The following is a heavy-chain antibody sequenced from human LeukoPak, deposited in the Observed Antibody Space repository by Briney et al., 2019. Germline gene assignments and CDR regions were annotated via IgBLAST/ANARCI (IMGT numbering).Heavy chain of an antibody. CDR3: AKGYSSDWAPFDN. CDR2: ISGSGGTT. J-gene: IGHJ4*02. CDR1: GITFSSYA. V-gene: IGHV3-23*01. Sequence: GESLRLSCAASGITFSSYAMSWVRQAPGKGLEWVSSISGSGGTTYFADSVKGRFTISRDNSKNTLYVQMNSLRAEDTAVYYCAKGYSSDWAPFDNWGQGTLVTVSS. D-gene: IGHD6-19*01.